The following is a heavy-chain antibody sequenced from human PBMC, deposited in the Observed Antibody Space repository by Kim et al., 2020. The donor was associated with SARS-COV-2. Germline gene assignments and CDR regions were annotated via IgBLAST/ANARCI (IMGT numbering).Heavy chain of an antibody. D-gene: IGHD3-10*01. J-gene: IGHJ4*02. Sequence: GGSLRLSCAASGFTFSSYWMSWVRQAPGKGLEWVANIKQDGSEKYYVDSVKGRFTISRDNAKNSLYLQMNSLRAEDTAVYYCARDVLYYYGSGSPTFDYWGQGTLVTVSS. V-gene: IGHV3-7*01. CDR3: ARDVLYYYGSGSPTFDY. CDR2: IKQDGSEK. CDR1: GFTFSSYW.